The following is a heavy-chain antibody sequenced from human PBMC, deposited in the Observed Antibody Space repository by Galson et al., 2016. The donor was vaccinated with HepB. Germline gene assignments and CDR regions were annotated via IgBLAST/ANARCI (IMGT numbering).Heavy chain of an antibody. V-gene: IGHV3-74*01. CDR1: GFTFTNYW. Sequence: SLRLSCAASGFTFTNYWIHWVRQAPGKGLVWVSGINTDGSRTYYEDSVKGRFPISRDNSKNTLYLQMNNLRPEDTAVYYCAKDYAVAARPPDYWGQGTLVTVSS. J-gene: IGHJ4*02. CDR2: INTDGSRT. D-gene: IGHD6-6*01. CDR3: AKDYAVAARPPDY.